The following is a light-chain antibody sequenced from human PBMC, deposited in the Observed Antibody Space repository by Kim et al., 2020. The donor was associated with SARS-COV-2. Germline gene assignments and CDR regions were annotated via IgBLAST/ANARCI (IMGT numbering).Light chain of an antibody. J-gene: IGKJ1*01. CDR1: QDISNY. CDR2: AAA. Sequence: DIQMTQSPSAMSASVGDRVTITCRASQDISNYLVWFQQKQGEVPKRLIFAAATLQSGVPSRFRGSASGTEFTLTISSLQPEDFATYYCLQHKSYPPTFGQGTKVDIK. V-gene: IGKV1-17*03. CDR3: LQHKSYPPT.